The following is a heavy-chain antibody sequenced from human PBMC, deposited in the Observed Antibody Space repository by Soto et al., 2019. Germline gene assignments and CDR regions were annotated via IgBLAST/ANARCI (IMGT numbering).Heavy chain of an antibody. J-gene: IGHJ4*02. CDR1: GFTFSSYD. CDR2: IGIAFNT. CDR3: ARGDYFGSGSFDY. V-gene: IGHV3-13*01. D-gene: IGHD3-10*01. Sequence: GGSLRLSCAASGFTFSSYDMRWVRQVTGKGLEWVSSIGIAFNTYCADSVKGRFTLSRENAKNALYLQMNSLTAGDTAVYYCARGDYFGSGSFDYWGQGALVTVSS.